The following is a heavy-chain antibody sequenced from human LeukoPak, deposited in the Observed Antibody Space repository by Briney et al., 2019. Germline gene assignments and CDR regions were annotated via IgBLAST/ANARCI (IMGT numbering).Heavy chain of an antibody. V-gene: IGHV4-39*01. D-gene: IGHD4-17*01. Sequence: SETLSLTCTVSGGSIRSSYYYWGWIRQPPGKGLEWIGSIYDSGSTYYNPSLKSRVTIPVDTSKNQFSLKLSSVTAADTAVYYCARTTVTMFFDYWGQGTLVTVSS. J-gene: IGHJ4*02. CDR3: ARTTVTMFFDY. CDR2: IYDSGST. CDR1: GGSIRSSYYY.